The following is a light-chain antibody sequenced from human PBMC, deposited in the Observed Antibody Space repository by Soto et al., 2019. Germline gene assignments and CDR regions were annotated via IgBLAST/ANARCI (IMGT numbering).Light chain of an antibody. J-gene: IGLJ2*01. V-gene: IGLV2-23*01. CDR1: SSDVGSYNL. CDR2: EGS. Sequence: QSPLTQPASVSGSPGQSITISCTGTSSDVGSYNLVSWYQQHPGKAPKLMIYEGSKRPSGVSNRFSGSKSGNTASLTISGLQAEDEADYYCCSYAGTFGGGTKVTVL. CDR3: CSYAGT.